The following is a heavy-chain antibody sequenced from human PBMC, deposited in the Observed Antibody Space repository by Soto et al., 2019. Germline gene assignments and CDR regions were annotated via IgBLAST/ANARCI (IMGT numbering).Heavy chain of an antibody. CDR1: GFTFSNYA. Sequence: GGSLRLSCAVSGFTFSNYAMSWVRQAPGKGLEWVSSTSGSGGNAYYADSVKGRFTISRDNSKDTLYLQMDSLRAEDTAVYYCTKGARAVTAKLPIDYWGQGTLVTVSS. CDR3: TKGARAVTAKLPIDY. V-gene: IGHV3-23*01. D-gene: IGHD2-21*02. CDR2: TSGSGGNA. J-gene: IGHJ4*02.